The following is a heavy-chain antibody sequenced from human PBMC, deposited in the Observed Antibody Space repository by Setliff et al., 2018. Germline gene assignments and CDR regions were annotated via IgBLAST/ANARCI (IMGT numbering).Heavy chain of an antibody. J-gene: IGHJ3*02. CDR2: IIPILPKT. CDR3: ARTPSVRYFDWLLPREAFDI. Sequence: SVKVSCKASGVSFSIYALHWVRQAPGQGLEWMGAIIPILPKTDYAPKYQGRITITADRSTSTAYMELSSLRSEDTAVYYCARTPSVRYFDWLLPREAFDIWGQGTMVTVSS. D-gene: IGHD3-9*01. V-gene: IGHV1-69*10. CDR1: GVSFSIYA.